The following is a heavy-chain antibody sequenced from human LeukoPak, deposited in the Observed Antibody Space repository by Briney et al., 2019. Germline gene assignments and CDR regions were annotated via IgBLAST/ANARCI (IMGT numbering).Heavy chain of an antibody. J-gene: IGHJ4*02. V-gene: IGHV1-69*05. CDR1: GGTFSSYA. D-gene: IGHD6-13*01. Sequence: ASVKFSCKASGGTFSSYAISWVRQAPGQGLEWMGGIIPIFGTANYAQKFQGRVTITTDESTSTAYTELSSLRSEDTAVYYCARSSTRGSWYGGDGYWDQGTLVTVSS. CDR3: ARSSTRGSWYGGDGY. CDR2: IIPIFGTA.